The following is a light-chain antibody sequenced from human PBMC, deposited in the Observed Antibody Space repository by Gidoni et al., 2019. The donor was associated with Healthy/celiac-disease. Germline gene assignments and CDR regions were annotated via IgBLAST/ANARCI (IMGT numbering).Light chain of an antibody. Sequence: EIVMTQSPATLSVSPGERANLSCRASQSVSSNLAWYQQKPGQAPRLLIYGASTRATGIPARFIGSGSGTEFTLTISSLQSEDFAVYYCQQYNNWPPNTFGQGTKLEIK. CDR1: QSVSSN. CDR3: QQYNNWPPNT. CDR2: GAS. V-gene: IGKV3-15*01. J-gene: IGKJ2*01.